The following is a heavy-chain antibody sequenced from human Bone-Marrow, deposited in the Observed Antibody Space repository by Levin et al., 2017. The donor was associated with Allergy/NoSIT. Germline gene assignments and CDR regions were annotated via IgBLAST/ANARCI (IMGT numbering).Heavy chain of an antibody. Sequence: SETLSLTCTVSGDSISGYTYHWAWIRQPPGKGLEWIGSISYTGTTYYIPSLMSRVTISTDMSKNQFSLKLGSVTAADTAVYYCARHRYIVATSEGWFDPLGQGTLVTVSS. D-gene: IGHD2-15*01. V-gene: IGHV4-39*01. J-gene: IGHJ5*02. CDR1: GDSISGYTYH. CDR3: ARHRYIVATSEGWFDP. CDR2: ISYTGTT.